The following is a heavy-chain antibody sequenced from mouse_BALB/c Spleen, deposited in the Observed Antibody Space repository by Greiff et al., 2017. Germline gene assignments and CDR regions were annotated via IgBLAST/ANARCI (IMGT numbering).Heavy chain of an antibody. CDR2: ISSGGSYT. J-gene: IGHJ4*01. V-gene: IGHV5-9-4*01. D-gene: IGHD2-4*01. CDR1: GFTFSSYA. Sequence: EVQVVESGGGLVKPGGSLKLSCAASGFTFSSYAMSWVRQSPEKRLEWVAEISSGGSYTYYPDTVTGRFTISRDNAKNTLYLEMSSLRSEDTAMYYCASLMITTRGFYWGQGTSVTVSS. CDR3: ASLMITTRGFY.